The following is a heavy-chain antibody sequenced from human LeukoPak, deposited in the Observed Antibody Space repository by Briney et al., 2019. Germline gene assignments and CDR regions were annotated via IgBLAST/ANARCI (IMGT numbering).Heavy chain of an antibody. CDR2: ISWNSGSI. CDR3: AKFGGSSWYGTNRNWFDP. D-gene: IGHD6-13*01. J-gene: IGHJ5*02. CDR1: GFTFDDYA. V-gene: IGHV3-9*01. Sequence: GRSLRLSCAASGFTFDDYAMHWVRQAPGKGLEWVSGISWNSGSIGYADSVKGRFAISRDNAKNSLYLQMNSLRAEDTALYYCAKFGGSSWYGTNRNWFDPWGQGTLVTVSS.